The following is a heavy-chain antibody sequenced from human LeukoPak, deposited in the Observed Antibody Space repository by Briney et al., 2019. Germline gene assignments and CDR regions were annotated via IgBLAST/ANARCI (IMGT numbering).Heavy chain of an antibody. J-gene: IGHJ3*02. CDR1: GFTFSSYS. CDR3: AREGVMTAYDDAFDI. CDR2: ISSSGSTI. V-gene: IGHV3-48*02. Sequence: GGSLRLSCAASGFTFSSYSMNWVRQAPGKGLEWVSYISSSGSTIYYADSVKGRFAISRDNAKNSLYLQMDSLRDEDTAVYYCAREGVMTAYDDAFDIWGQGTMVTVSS. D-gene: IGHD2-21*02.